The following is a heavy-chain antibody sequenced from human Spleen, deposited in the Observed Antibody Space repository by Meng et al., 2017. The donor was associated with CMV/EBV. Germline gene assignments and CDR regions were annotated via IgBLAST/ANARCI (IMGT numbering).Heavy chain of an antibody. Sequence: SLKISCAASGFTFDDYAMHWVRQAPGKGLEWVSGISWNSGSIGYADSVKGRFTISRDNAKNSLYLQMNSLRAEDTAVYYCAKVGDYYSYYALDVWGQGTSVTVSS. V-gene: IGHV3-9*01. CDR2: ISWNSGSI. CDR1: GFTFDDYA. CDR3: AKVGDYYSYYALDV. J-gene: IGHJ6*02.